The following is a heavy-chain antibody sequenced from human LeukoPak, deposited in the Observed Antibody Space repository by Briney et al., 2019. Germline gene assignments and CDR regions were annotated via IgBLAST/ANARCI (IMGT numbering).Heavy chain of an antibody. J-gene: IGHJ4*02. Sequence: ASVKVSCTASGYTFINYGITWVRQAPGQGLEWMGCISAYNSAYNGNTHYAQKLQGRVTMTTDTSTKTGYMELRSLRSDDTAVYYCAREYGSGSYTGIDYWGQGTLVTVSS. CDR2: ISAYNSAYNGNT. CDR3: AREYGSGSYTGIDY. D-gene: IGHD3-10*01. V-gene: IGHV1-18*01. CDR1: GYTFINYG.